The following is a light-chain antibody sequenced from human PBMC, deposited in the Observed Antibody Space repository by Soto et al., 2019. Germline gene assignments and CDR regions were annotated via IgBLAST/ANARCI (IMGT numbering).Light chain of an antibody. J-gene: IGKJ2*02. V-gene: IGKV3-20*01. CDR3: QHYDTSWCT. Sequence: IVLTQSPSTLSWSPGGRATLSCRASQSVSSSYLAWYQQKPGQAPRLLISGASGRATGIPVRFSGSGSGTDFTLTISRLQPEDFAVYYCQHYDTSWCTFGQGTQLEIK. CDR1: QSVSSSY. CDR2: GAS.